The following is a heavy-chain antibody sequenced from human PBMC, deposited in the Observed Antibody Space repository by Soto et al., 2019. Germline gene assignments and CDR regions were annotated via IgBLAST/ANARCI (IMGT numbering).Heavy chain of an antibody. CDR2: ISGSGGST. V-gene: IGHV3-23*01. CDR3: AKDAVIGDKRYYYYGIDV. J-gene: IGHJ6*02. CDR1: GFTFSSYA. Sequence: PGGSLRLSCAASGFTFSSYAMSWVRQAPGKGLEWVSAISGSGGSTYYADSVKGRFTISRDNSKNTLYLQMNSLRAEDTAVYYCAKDAVIGDKRYYYYGIDVWGQGTTVTVSS. D-gene: IGHD4-17*01.